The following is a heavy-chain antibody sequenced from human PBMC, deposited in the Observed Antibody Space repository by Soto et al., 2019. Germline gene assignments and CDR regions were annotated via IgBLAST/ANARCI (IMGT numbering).Heavy chain of an antibody. CDR1: VGSVSSGSYY. J-gene: IGHJ4*01. CDR2: IYYSGIT. Sequence: SETLSLTCTVSVGSVSSGSYYWSWIRQPPGKGLEWIGYIYYSGITNYNPSRKSRVTISVDTSKNQFSLKLSSVTAADTAVYYCARGAVTGHDYWGHGTLVTVSS. CDR3: ARGAVTGHDY. V-gene: IGHV4-61*01. D-gene: IGHD2-21*02.